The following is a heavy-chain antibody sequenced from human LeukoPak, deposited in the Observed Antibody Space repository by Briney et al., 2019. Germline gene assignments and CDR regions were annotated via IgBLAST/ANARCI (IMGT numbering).Heavy chain of an antibody. D-gene: IGHD3-22*01. CDR2: IYTSGST. J-gene: IGHJ4*02. Sequence: PSETLSLTCTVSGGSISSYYWSWIRQPAGKGLEWIGRIYTSGSTNYNPSLKSRVTMSGDTSKTQFSLKLSSVTAADTAVYYCARGYLPSSGYFYYFDSWGQGTLVTVSS. CDR1: GGSISSYY. V-gene: IGHV4-4*07. CDR3: ARGYLPSSGYFYYFDS.